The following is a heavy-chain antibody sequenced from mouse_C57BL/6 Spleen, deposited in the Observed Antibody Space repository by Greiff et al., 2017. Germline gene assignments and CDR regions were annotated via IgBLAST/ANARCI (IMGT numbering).Heavy chain of an antibody. CDR3: ARLRRIYYAMDY. J-gene: IGHJ4*01. Sequence: QVHVKQPGAELVKPGASVKMSCKASGYTFTSYWMTWVKQRPGQGLEWIGDIYPGSGSTNYNEKFKSKATLTVDTSSSTAYMQLSSLTSEDSAVYYCARLRRIYYAMDYWGQGTSVTVSS. V-gene: IGHV1-55*01. CDR2: IYPGSGST. CDR1: GYTFTSYW. D-gene: IGHD2-12*01.